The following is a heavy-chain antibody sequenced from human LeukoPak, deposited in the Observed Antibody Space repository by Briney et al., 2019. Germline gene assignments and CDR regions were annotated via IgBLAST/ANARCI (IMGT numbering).Heavy chain of an antibody. CDR3: ARDDYRAYYYYGMDV. V-gene: IGHV1-18*01. D-gene: IGHD4-11*01. J-gene: IGHJ6*02. CDR1: GYTFTSYG. Sequence: ASVKVSCKASGYTFTSYGISWVRQAPGQGLEWMGWISAYNGNTNYAQKLQGRVTMTTDTSTSTAYMELRSLRSDDTAVYCCARDDYRAYYYYGMDVWGQGTTVTVSS. CDR2: ISAYNGNT.